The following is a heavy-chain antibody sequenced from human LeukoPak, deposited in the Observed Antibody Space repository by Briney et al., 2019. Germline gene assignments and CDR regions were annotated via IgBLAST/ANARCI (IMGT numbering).Heavy chain of an antibody. CDR1: GFTFSSYA. CDR3: ARGLYSSGWYGSIDS. Sequence: GGSLRLSCAASGFTFSSYAMLWVRQAPGKGLEWVSLISYDGSNKYYADSVKGRFTISRDNSKNTLYLQMNRLRPEDTAVYYCARGLYSSGWYGSIDSWGQGTLVTVSS. V-gene: IGHV3-30*04. J-gene: IGHJ4*02. CDR2: ISYDGSNK. D-gene: IGHD6-19*01.